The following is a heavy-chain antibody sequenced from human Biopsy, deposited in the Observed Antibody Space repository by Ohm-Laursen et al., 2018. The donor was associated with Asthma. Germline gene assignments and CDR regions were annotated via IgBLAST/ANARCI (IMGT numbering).Heavy chain of an antibody. Sequence: SVKVSCKTSGYTFNSAGITWVRQAPGQGLEWMGWVSVYNGNTKVAQKLQDRVTMITDTSTSTAYMELRSLRSDDTAVYFCARAVDYSHYYGIDVWGQGTTVNVS. CDR3: ARAVDYSHYYGIDV. D-gene: IGHD3-10*01. CDR1: GYTFNSAG. CDR2: VSVYNGNT. J-gene: IGHJ6*02. V-gene: IGHV1-18*01.